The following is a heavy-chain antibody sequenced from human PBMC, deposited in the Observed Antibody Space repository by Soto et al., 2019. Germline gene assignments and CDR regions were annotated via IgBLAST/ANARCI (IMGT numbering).Heavy chain of an antibody. J-gene: IGHJ4*02. CDR1: GXTFSSYA. V-gene: IGHV3-23*01. CDR3: AKDRVATIIPFDY. D-gene: IGHD5-12*01. Sequence: GSLRLSCAASGXTFSSYAMSWVRQAPGKGLEWVSAIIGSGGSTYYADSVKGRFTISRDNSKNTLYLQMNSLRSEDTAVYYCAKDRVATIIPFDYWGQGTLGTVS. CDR2: IIGSGGST.